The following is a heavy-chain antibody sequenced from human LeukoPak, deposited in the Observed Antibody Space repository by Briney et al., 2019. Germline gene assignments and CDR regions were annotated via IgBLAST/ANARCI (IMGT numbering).Heavy chain of an antibody. CDR2: INPNSGGT. D-gene: IGHD2-2*01. CDR1: GYTFTGYY. CDR3: ARDCSSTSCYDDY. Sequence: ASVKVSCKASGYTFTGYYMHWVRQAPGQGLEWMGWINPNSGGTNYAQKFQGRVTMTRDTSISTAYMELSRLRSDDTAVYYCARDCSSTSCYDDYWGQGTLVTVSS. V-gene: IGHV1-2*02. J-gene: IGHJ4*02.